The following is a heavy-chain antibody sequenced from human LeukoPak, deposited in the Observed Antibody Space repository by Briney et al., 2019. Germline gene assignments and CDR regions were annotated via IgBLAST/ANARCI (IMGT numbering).Heavy chain of an antibody. D-gene: IGHD3-22*01. V-gene: IGHV3-30*03. CDR1: RFTFSSYG. CDR3: ARGEYYSDTSSYFDY. Sequence: PGRSLRLSCAASRFTFSSYGMNWVRQAPGKGLEWVAVISYDGSNKYYADSVKGRFTISRDNSKNTLFVQMSSLRAEDTAVYYCARGEYYSDTSSYFDYWGQGTLVTVSS. J-gene: IGHJ4*02. CDR2: ISYDGSNK.